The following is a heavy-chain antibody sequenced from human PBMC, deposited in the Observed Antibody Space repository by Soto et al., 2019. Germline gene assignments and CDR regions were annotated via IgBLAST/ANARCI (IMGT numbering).Heavy chain of an antibody. CDR2: IRFYNDNT. D-gene: IGHD6-19*01. Sequence: QAQLVQSGAEVKKPGASVKVSCKASGYTFINHGISWVRQAPGQGLEWRGGIRFYNDNTKYAPKFQGRVTMTTDTSTSTAHMELRSLRSEDTAVYYCARYTSGWCPYGMDVWGQGTTVTVS. CDR3: ARYTSGWCPYGMDV. CDR1: GYTFINHG. J-gene: IGHJ6*02. V-gene: IGHV1-18*01.